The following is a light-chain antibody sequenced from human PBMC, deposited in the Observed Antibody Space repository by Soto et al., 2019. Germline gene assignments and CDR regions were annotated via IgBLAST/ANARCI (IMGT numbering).Light chain of an antibody. CDR1: QSFRGL. V-gene: IGKV3-11*01. CDR2: DAY. Sequence: EVLLTPSPVTLSLSPGERATLSCRASQSFRGLLAWYQQKPGQAPRLLIYDAYNRATGIPPRFSGSGSGTDFTLTISSLEPEDSAVYYCQQRHMWPITFGQGTRLEIK. CDR3: QQRHMWPIT. J-gene: IGKJ5*01.